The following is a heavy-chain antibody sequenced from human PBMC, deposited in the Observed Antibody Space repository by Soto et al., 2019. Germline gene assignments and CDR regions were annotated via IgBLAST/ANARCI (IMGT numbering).Heavy chain of an antibody. V-gene: IGHV3-23*01. CDR1: GFIFSIYA. Sequence: AGPLRLCRAVSGFIFSIYALSRHPQAPGKGLEWVSIISGGGDTSYYADSVKGRFTISRDNSRNTLYLQMNSLRAGDSAKYYSAKEGTSGLYYFDYWGPGTLVTVSS. CDR3: AKEGTSGLYYFDY. CDR2: ISGGGDTS. D-gene: IGHD6-19*01. J-gene: IGHJ4*01.